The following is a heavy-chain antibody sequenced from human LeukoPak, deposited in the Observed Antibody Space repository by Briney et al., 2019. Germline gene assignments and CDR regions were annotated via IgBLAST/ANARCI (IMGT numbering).Heavy chain of an antibody. CDR2: ISYDGSNE. V-gene: IGHV3-30*19. D-gene: IGHD5-12*01. CDR1: GFTFSDYG. Sequence: GRSLRLSCAASGFTFSDYGMHWVRQAPGKGLEWVAVISYDGSNEYYADSVKGRFTISRDNSKNTLYLQMNSLRAEDTAVYYCARDTGWLRIPDYWGQGPLVTVSS. J-gene: IGHJ4*02. CDR3: ARDTGWLRIPDY.